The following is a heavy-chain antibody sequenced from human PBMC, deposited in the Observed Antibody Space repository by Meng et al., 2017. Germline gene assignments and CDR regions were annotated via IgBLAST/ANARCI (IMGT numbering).Heavy chain of an antibody. J-gene: IGHJ5*02. Sequence: GESLKISCAASGFTFSSYGMHWVRQAPGKGLEWVAVIWYDGSNKYYADSVKGRFTISRDNSKNTLYLQMNSLRAEDTAVYYCAKFIDGWFDPWGQGTLVTVSS. V-gene: IGHV3-33*06. CDR1: GFTFSSYG. CDR2: IWYDGSNK. D-gene: IGHD2-15*01. CDR3: AKFIDGWFDP.